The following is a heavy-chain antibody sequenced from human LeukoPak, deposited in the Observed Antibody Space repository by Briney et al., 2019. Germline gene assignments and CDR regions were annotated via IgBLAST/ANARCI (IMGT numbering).Heavy chain of an antibody. J-gene: IGHJ4*02. CDR3: AKDATGDYYGSGSLDY. CDR2: ISYEGSKK. D-gene: IGHD3-10*01. Sequence: GRSLRLSCAASGFTFSRYGMNWVRRAPGKGLEWVALISYEGSKKDYADSVQGRFTISRDNSKSTLYLQMNSLRAEDTAVYYCAKDATGDYYGSGSLDYWGQETLVTVSS. V-gene: IGHV3-30*18. CDR1: GFTFSRYG.